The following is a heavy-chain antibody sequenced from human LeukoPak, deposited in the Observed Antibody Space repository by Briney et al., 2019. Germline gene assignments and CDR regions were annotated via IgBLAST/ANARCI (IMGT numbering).Heavy chain of an antibody. J-gene: IGHJ5*02. CDR2: IIPIFGTA. D-gene: IGHD4-11*01. Sequence: GASVKASCKASGGTFSSYAISWVRQAPGQGLEWMGRIIPIFGTANYAQKFQGRVTITTDESTSTAYMELSSLRSEDTAVYYCARENYRRGNWFDPWGQGTLVTVSS. CDR3: ARENYRRGNWFDP. CDR1: GGTFSSYA. V-gene: IGHV1-69*05.